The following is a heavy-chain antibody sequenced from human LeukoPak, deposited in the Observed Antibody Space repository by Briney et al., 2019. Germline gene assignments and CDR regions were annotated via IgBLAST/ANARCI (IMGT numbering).Heavy chain of an antibody. V-gene: IGHV3-66*01. CDR3: ARTVISSWKDGGMDV. J-gene: IGHJ6*02. CDR2: IYSGGST. Sequence: GGSLRLSCAASGFTVSSNYMGWVRQAPGKGLEWVSVIYSGGSTYYADSVKGRFTISRDNSKNTLYLQMNSLRAEDTAVYYCARTVISSWKDGGMDVWGQGTTVTVSS. D-gene: IGHD6-13*01. CDR1: GFTVSSNY.